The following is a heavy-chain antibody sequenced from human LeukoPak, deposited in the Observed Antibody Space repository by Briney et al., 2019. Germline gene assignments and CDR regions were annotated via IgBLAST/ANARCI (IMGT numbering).Heavy chain of an antibody. J-gene: IGHJ4*02. V-gene: IGHV1-18*01. D-gene: IGHD2-15*01. CDR1: GYTFTSYG. CDR3: ARGGYRGGLDY. CDR2: ISAYNGDT. Sequence: ASVKVSCKASGYTFTSYGISWVRQAPGQGLEWMGWISAYNGDTNYAQKLQGRVTITRDTSASTAYMELSSLRSEDTAVYYCARGGYRGGLDYWGQGTLVTVSS.